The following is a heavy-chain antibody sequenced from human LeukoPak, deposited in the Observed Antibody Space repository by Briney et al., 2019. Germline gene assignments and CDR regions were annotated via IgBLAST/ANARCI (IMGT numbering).Heavy chain of an antibody. D-gene: IGHD2-15*01. CDR2: ISSSSSYT. Sequence: GGSLRLSCAASGFTFSDYYMSWIRQAPGKGLEWVSYISSSSSYTNYADSVKGRFTISRDNSKNTVYLQMNSLRAEDTAVYYCAKICGSCQSGIFDYWGQGTLVTVSS. CDR3: AKICGSCQSGIFDY. J-gene: IGHJ4*02. CDR1: GFTFSDYY. V-gene: IGHV3-11*03.